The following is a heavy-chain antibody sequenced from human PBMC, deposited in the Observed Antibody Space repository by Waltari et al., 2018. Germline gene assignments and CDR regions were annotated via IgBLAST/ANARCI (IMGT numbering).Heavy chain of an antibody. V-gene: IGHV3-23*04. CDR2: ISGSGGST. D-gene: IGHD3-10*01. CDR1: GFTFSRYA. CDR3: AKARGYITMVQGVTDY. Sequence: ELQLVESGGGLLQPGGSLRPSCAASGFTFSRYAINWVRQAPGKGLEWVSAISGSGGSTYYADSVKGRFTISRDNSKNTLYLQMNSLRAEDTAVYYCAKARGYITMVQGVTDYWGQGTLVTVSS. J-gene: IGHJ4*02.